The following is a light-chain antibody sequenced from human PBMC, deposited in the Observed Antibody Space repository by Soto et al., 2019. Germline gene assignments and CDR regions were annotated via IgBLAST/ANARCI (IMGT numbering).Light chain of an antibody. CDR1: QSVSSY. CDR3: QQRSNWPPGT. Sequence: EIVWTQSPATLSLSPGERATLSCRASQSVSSYIAWYQQKPGQAPRLLIYDASNRATGIPARFSGSGSGTDFTLTIRSLEPEDFAVYYCQQRSNWPPGTFGGGTKVEIK. J-gene: IGKJ4*01. V-gene: IGKV3-11*01. CDR2: DAS.